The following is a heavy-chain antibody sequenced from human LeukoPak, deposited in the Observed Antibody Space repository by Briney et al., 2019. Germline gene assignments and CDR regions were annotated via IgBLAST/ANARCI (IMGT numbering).Heavy chain of an antibody. D-gene: IGHD3-22*01. V-gene: IGHV1-8*01. CDR2: MNPNSGNT. CDR1: VYSFTSYD. CDR3: ARGLGGAYYYDSSGYVFDY. Sequence: ASVKVSCKASVYSFTSYDINWVRQATGQGLEWMGWMNPNSGNTGYAQKFQGRVTMTRNTSISTAYRELSSLRSEDTAVYYCARGLGGAYYYDSSGYVFDYWGQGTLVTVSS. J-gene: IGHJ4*02.